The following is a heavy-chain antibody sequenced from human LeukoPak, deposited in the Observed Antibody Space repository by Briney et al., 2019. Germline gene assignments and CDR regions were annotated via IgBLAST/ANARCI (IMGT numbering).Heavy chain of an antibody. CDR3: ARDFGSYYYDSSGYYELGWYFDL. Sequence: QPGGSLRLSCAASGFTFNSYAMHWVRQASGKGLEYVSAISGNGGSTYCANSVEGRFTISRDSSKNTLYLQMGSLRAEDMAVYYCARDFGSYYYDSSGYYELGWYFDLWGRGTLVTVSS. V-gene: IGHV3-64*01. CDR2: ISGNGGST. D-gene: IGHD3-22*01. J-gene: IGHJ2*01. CDR1: GFTFNSYA.